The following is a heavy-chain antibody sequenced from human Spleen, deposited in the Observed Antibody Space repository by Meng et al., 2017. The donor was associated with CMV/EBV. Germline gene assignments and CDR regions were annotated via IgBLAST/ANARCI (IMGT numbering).Heavy chain of an antibody. Sequence: SGGYYWSWIRQHPGNGLEWIGSVDDTGSSYYNPSLRSRVNISVDTSKNQFSLKLTSVTAADTAVYYCARIAGVTIFGVVIFSRFDPWGQGTLVTVSS. V-gene: IGHV4-39*07. CDR3: ARIAGVTIFGVVIFSRFDP. J-gene: IGHJ5*02. CDR1: SGGYY. CDR2: VDDTGSS. D-gene: IGHD3-3*01.